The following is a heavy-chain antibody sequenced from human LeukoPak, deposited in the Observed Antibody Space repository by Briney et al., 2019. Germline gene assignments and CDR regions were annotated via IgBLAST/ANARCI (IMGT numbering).Heavy chain of an antibody. CDR2: ISWNSGSI. V-gene: IGHV3-9*01. CDR3: AKDGGPGLYYDSSAPGLDL. J-gene: IGHJ2*01. D-gene: IGHD3-22*01. CDR1: GFTFDDYA. Sequence: GGSLRLSCAASGFTFDDYAMHWVRQAPGKGLEWVSGISWNSGSIGYADSVKGRFTISRDNAKNSLYLQMNSLRAEDTALYYCAKDGGPGLYYDSSAPGLDLWGRGTLVTVSS.